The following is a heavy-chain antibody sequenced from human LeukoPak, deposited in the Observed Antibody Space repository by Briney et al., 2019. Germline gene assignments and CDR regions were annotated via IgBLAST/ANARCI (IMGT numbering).Heavy chain of an antibody. D-gene: IGHD2-2*01. CDR1: GYTFTSYG. J-gene: IGHJ6*03. V-gene: IGHV1-18*01. CDR2: ISAYNGNT. Sequence: RGASVKVSCKASGYTFTSYGISWVRQAPGQGLEWMGWISAYNGNTNYAQKLQGRVTMTTDTSTSTAYMELRSLRSDDTAVYYCARDGCSSTSCYDMDVWGKGTTVTVSS. CDR3: ARDGCSSTSCYDMDV.